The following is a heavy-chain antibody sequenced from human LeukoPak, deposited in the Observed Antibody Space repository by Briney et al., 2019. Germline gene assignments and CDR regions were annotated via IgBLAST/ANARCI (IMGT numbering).Heavy chain of an antibody. D-gene: IGHD3-3*01. J-gene: IGHJ6*02. V-gene: IGHV1-8*01. Sequence: ALVKVSCKASGYTFTSYDINWVRQATGQGLEWMGWMNPNSGNTGYAQKFQGRVTMTRNTSISTAYMELSSLRSEDAAVYYCARNYDFWSGYYYYYGMDVWGQGTTVTVSS. CDR2: MNPNSGNT. CDR3: ARNYDFWSGYYYYYGMDV. CDR1: GYTFTSYD.